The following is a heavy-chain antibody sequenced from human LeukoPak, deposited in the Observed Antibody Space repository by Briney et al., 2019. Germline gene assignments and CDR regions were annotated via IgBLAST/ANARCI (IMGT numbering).Heavy chain of an antibody. J-gene: IGHJ6*02. CDR2: ISPYNGDT. CDR3: ARVERGYCSSNRCYGAGYNCYHGMDV. CDR1: GYIYTSYG. Sequence: VASVKVSCKASGYIYTSYGISWVRQAPGQGLEWMGWISPYNGDTNYAQKLQGRVTMTTDTSTSTAYMELRSLGSDDTAVYFCARVERGYCSSNRCYGAGYNCYHGMDVWGQGTTVTVSS. D-gene: IGHD2-2*01. V-gene: IGHV1-18*01.